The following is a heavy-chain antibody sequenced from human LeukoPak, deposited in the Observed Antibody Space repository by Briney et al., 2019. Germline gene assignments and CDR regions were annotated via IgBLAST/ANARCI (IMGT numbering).Heavy chain of an antibody. CDR1: GYSFGNYW. D-gene: IGHD2-21*02. CDR2: IYPGEYET. Sequence: GESLKIFCEGSGYSFGNYWIGWVRQMPGKGLEWMGIIYPGEYETRYSTSFQGLVTISVCKSISTAYLQWSSLKASDTAMYYCAIPPGYCGNDCSFDHWGQGTLVTVPS. J-gene: IGHJ4*02. V-gene: IGHV5-51*01. CDR3: AIPPGYCGNDCSFDH.